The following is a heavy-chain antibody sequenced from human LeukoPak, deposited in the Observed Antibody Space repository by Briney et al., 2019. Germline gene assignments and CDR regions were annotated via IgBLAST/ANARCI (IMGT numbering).Heavy chain of an antibody. Sequence: GGSLRLSCAASGFTFSSYAMSWVRQAPGKGLEWVSAISGSGGSTYYADSEKGRFTISRDNSKNTLYLQMNSLRAEDTAVYYCAKGGGYDYDAFDIWGQGTMVTVSS. CDR1: GFTFSSYA. CDR2: ISGSGGST. J-gene: IGHJ3*02. CDR3: AKGGGYDYDAFDI. D-gene: IGHD5-12*01. V-gene: IGHV3-23*01.